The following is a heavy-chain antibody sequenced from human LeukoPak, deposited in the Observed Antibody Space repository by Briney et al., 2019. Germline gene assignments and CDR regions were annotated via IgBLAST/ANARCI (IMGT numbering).Heavy chain of an antibody. V-gene: IGHV3-74*03. Sequence: GGSLKLSCAGSAFTFSNYWMHWVRQAPGKGLVWVSRINSDRSSTAYADSVKGRFTISRDNAKNTLHLQMSSLRAEDTAVYYCAGGSIVVAGTRNSLDYWGQGTLVTVSS. CDR3: AGGSIVVAGTRNSLDY. CDR1: AFTFSNYW. D-gene: IGHD6-19*01. CDR2: INSDRSST. J-gene: IGHJ4*02.